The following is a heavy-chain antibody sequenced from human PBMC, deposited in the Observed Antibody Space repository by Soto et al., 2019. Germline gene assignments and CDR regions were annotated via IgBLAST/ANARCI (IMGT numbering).Heavy chain of an antibody. CDR1: GFTFSNYG. D-gene: IGHD6-19*01. V-gene: IGHV3-30*18. J-gene: IGHJ4*02. CDR2: ISYDGSNK. CDR3: AKGLGNSGWYLDY. Sequence: ESGGGVVQPGRSLRLSCAASGFTFSNYGIHWVRQAPAKGLEWVAVISYDGSNKYYADSVKGRFTISRDNSKNTLYLQMNSLRAEDTAVYYCAKGLGNSGWYLDYWGQGALVTVSS.